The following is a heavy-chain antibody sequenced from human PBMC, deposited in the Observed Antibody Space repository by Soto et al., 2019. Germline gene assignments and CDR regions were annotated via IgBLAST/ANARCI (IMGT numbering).Heavy chain of an antibody. CDR2: IIPIFGTA. D-gene: IGHD1-7*01. V-gene: IGHV1-69*13. J-gene: IGHJ4*02. CDR1: GGTFSSYA. Sequence: GASVKVSCKASGGTFSSYAISWVRQAPGQGLEWMGGIIPIFGTANYAQKFQGRVTITADESTSTAYMELSSLRSEDTAVYYCARELELRYYFDYWGQGTLVTVSS. CDR3: ARELELRYYFDY.